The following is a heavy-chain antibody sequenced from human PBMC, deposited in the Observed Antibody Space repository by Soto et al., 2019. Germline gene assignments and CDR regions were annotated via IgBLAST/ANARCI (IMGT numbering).Heavy chain of an antibody. CDR3: ASPYSSGWYGQDHHYYYYYGMDV. CDR1: GYTFTSYG. J-gene: IGHJ6*02. Sequence: ASVKVSCKASGYTFTSYGIHWVRQAPGQRLEWTGWINAGNGNTKYSEKFQGRVTITRDTSASTAYMELSSLRSEDTAVYYCASPYSSGWYGQDHHYYYYYGMDVWGQGTTVTVSS. CDR2: INAGNGNT. V-gene: IGHV1-3*01. D-gene: IGHD6-19*01.